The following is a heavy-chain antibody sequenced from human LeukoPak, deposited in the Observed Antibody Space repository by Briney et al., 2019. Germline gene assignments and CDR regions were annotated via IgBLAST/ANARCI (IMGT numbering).Heavy chain of an antibody. Sequence: ASVKVSCKASGYTCTSYAMNWVRQAPGQGREWMGWINPNSGGTNYAQKFQGWVTMTRDTSISTAYMELSRLRSDDTAVYYCARGIAAAAYGDFQHWGQGTLVTVPS. V-gene: IGHV1-2*04. J-gene: IGHJ1*01. CDR2: INPNSGGT. CDR3: ARGIAAAAYGDFQH. D-gene: IGHD6-13*01. CDR1: GYTCTSYA.